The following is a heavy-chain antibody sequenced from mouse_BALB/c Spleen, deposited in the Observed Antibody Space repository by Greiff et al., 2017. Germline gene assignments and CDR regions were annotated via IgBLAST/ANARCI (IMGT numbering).Heavy chain of an antibody. J-gene: IGHJ4*01. CDR2: INPSTGYT. Sequence: VQLQQSAAELARPGASVKMSCKASGYTFTSYWMHWVKQRPGQGLEWIGYINPSTGYTEYTQKFKDKATLTADKSSSTAYMQLSSLTSEDSAVYYCARYGYGHCAMDYWGEGTTVTVSS. CDR3: ARYGYGHCAMDY. D-gene: IGHD2-2*01. V-gene: IGHV1-4*02. CDR1: GYTFTSYW.